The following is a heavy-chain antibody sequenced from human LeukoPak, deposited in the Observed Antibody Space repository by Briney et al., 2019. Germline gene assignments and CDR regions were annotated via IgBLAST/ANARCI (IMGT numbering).Heavy chain of an antibody. CDR2: ISAYNGNT. V-gene: IGHV1-18*01. CDR1: GYTFTSYG. CDR3: ARDEVAMGEFDY. Sequence: ASVKVSCKASGYTFTSYGISWVRQAPGQGLECMGWISAYNGNTNYAQKLQGRVTMTTDTSTSTAYMELRSLRSDDTAVYYCARDEVAMGEFDYWGQGTLVSISS. J-gene: IGHJ4*02. D-gene: IGHD5-18*01.